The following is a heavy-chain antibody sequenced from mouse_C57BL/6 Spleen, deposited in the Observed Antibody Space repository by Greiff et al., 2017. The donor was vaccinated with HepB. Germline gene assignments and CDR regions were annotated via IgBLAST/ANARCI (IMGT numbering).Heavy chain of an antibody. CDR2: IRNKANGYTT. Sequence: EVKLVESGGGLVQPGGSLSLSCAASGFTFTDYYMSWVRQPPGKALEWLGFIRNKANGYTTEYSASVKGRFTISRDNSQSILYLQMNALRAEDSATYYCARYEGYDYAHYAMDYWGQGTSVTVSS. J-gene: IGHJ4*01. CDR1: GFTFTDYY. V-gene: IGHV7-3*01. D-gene: IGHD2-4*01. CDR3: ARYEGYDYAHYAMDY.